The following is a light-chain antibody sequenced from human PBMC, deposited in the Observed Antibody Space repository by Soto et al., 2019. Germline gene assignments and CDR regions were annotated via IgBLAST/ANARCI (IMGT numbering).Light chain of an antibody. J-gene: IGKJ1*01. CDR3: QQSYSTPRT. CDR2: GAS. Sequence: DIQMTQSPSSLSASVGDRVTITCRASQRISSYLNWYQQKPGKAPKLLIYGASSLQSGVPSRFSGSGSGTDFTLTISSLQPEDFATYYCQQSYSTPRTFGQGTKLEIK. CDR1: QRISSY. V-gene: IGKV1-39*01.